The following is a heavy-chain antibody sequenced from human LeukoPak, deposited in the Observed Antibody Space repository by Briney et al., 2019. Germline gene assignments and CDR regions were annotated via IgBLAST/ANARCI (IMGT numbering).Heavy chain of an antibody. CDR1: GGSISSSSYY. J-gene: IGHJ4*02. CDR2: IYYSGST. Sequence: SETLSLTCTVSGGSISSSSYYWGWIRQPPGKGLEWIGSIYYSGSTYYNPSLKSRVTISVDTSKNQFSLKLSSVTAADTAVYYCARGKGYYDSSGYGYWGQGTLVTVSS. CDR3: ARGKGYYDSSGYGY. D-gene: IGHD3-22*01. V-gene: IGHV4-39*01.